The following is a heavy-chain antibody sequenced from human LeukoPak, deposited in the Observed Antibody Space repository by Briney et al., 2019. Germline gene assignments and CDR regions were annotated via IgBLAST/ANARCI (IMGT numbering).Heavy chain of an antibody. V-gene: IGHV4-34*01. D-gene: IGHD5-12*01. CDR1: GDSFSGYY. J-gene: IGHJ4*02. Sequence: SETLSLTCAVYGDSFSGYYWSWLRQPPGKGLEWLGEINHSGSTNYNPSLKSRVTISVDTSKNQFSLKLSSVTAADTAVYYCARGRGRHSGYDVLREELNYWGQGTLVTVSS. CDR3: ARGRGRHSGYDVLREELNY. CDR2: INHSGST.